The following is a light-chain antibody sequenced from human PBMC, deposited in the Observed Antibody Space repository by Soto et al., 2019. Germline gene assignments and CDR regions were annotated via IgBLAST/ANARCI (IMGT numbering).Light chain of an antibody. Sequence: QSALTQPASVSGSPGQSITISCTGTSSDVGGYNYVSWYQQHPGKAHKLMIYDVSNRPSGVSNRFSGSKSGNTASLTISGLQAEDEADYYCSSYTSSITRVVFGGGTKLTVL. J-gene: IGLJ2*01. CDR3: SSYTSSITRVV. CDR1: SSDVGGYNY. V-gene: IGLV2-14*01. CDR2: DVS.